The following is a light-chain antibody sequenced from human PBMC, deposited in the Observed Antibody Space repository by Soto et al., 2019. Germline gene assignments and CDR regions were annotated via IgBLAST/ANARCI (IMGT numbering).Light chain of an antibody. Sequence: QSVLTQPPSVSGAPGQRVTISCTGSSSNIGAGYDVHWYQQLPGTAPKLLIYGNSNRPSGVPDRFSGSKSRTSASLAITGLQAEDEADYYCQSYDSSLSVVVFGGGTQLTVL. CDR3: QSYDSSLSVVV. V-gene: IGLV1-40*01. J-gene: IGLJ2*01. CDR2: GNS. CDR1: SSNIGAGYD.